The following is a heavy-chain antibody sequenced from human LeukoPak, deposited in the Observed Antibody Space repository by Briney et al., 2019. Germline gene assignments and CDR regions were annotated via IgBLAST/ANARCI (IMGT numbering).Heavy chain of an antibody. D-gene: IGHD1-26*01. CDR3: AKEGSGSYDFDY. CDR2: ISWDGGST. V-gene: IGHV3-43*01. CDR1: RFTFDDYT. J-gene: IGHJ4*02. Sequence: GGSLRLSCAASRFTFDDYTMYWVRQAPGKGLEWVSLISWDGGSTYYADSVKGRFTISRDNSKNSLYLQMNSLRTEDTALYYCAKEGSGSYDFDYWGQGTLVTVSS.